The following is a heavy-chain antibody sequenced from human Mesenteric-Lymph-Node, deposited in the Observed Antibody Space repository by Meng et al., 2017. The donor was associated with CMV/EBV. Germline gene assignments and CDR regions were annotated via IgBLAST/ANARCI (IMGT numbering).Heavy chain of an antibody. Sequence: SFSGYYWSWIRQPPGKGLEWIGEINHSGSTNYNPSLKSRVTISVDTSKNQFSLKLSSVTAADTAVYYCASEPGYCSGTSCYGGWFDPWGQGTLVTVSS. V-gene: IGHV4-34*01. D-gene: IGHD2-2*01. CDR1: SFSGYY. J-gene: IGHJ5*02. CDR2: INHSGST. CDR3: ASEPGYCSGTSCYGGWFDP.